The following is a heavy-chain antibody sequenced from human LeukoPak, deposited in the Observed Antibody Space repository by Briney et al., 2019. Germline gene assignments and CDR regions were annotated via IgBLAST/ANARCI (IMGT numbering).Heavy chain of an antibody. V-gene: IGHV3-74*01. Sequence: GGSLRLSCAASGFTFSSYWMHWVRQAPGKGLVWVSSINNDGSSTTYADSVKGRFPISRDNAKNSMYVQMNSLRAEDTAVYYCARGNYYGMNVWGQGTTVTVSS. CDR3: ARGNYYGMNV. J-gene: IGHJ6*02. CDR2: INNDGSST. CDR1: GFTFSSYW.